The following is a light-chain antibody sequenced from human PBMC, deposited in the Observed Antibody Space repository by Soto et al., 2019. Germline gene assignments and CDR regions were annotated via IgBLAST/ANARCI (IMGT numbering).Light chain of an antibody. J-gene: IGKJ1*01. Sequence: IQMTQSPSSLSASVGDRVTITCRASQSISSWLAWYQQKPGKAPKLLIYKASSLESGVPSRFSGSGSGTEFTLTISSLQPDDFATYYCQHYNSYSWTFGQGTNVDI. CDR1: QSISSW. V-gene: IGKV1-5*03. CDR3: QHYNSYSWT. CDR2: KAS.